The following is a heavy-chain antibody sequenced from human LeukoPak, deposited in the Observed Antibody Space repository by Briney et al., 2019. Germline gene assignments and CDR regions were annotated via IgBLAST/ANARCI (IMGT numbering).Heavy chain of an antibody. CDR2: INPYNGGT. CDR1: GYTFTGYY. J-gene: IGHJ6*03. D-gene: IGHD1-1*01. Sequence: ASVKVSCQASGYTFTGYYMLWLRQAPAQGLEWMGWINPYNGGTHYEQKFQGRVTMTRDTSISTAYMELSRLRSDDTAVYYCARGRTYCYYYYMDVWGKGTTVTVSS. CDR3: ARGRTYCYYYYMDV. V-gene: IGHV1-2*02.